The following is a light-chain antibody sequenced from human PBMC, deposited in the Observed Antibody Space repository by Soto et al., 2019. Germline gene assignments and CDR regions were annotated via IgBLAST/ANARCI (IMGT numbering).Light chain of an antibody. J-gene: IGLJ2*01. V-gene: IGLV1-47*01. Sequence: QSALTQPPSASGTPGRRVSISCSGSNSNIGSKYVYWYQQLPGTAPKLLMYRNNQRPSGVPDRFSGSKSGTSASLAISGLRSEDEADYYCAAWDNNLGGPAFGGGTKLTVL. CDR2: RNN. CDR1: NSNIGSKY. CDR3: AAWDNNLGGPA.